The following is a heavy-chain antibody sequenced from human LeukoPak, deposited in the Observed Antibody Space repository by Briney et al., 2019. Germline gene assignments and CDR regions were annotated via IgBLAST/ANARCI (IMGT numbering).Heavy chain of an antibody. D-gene: IGHD2-8*02. Sequence: SETLSLTCTVSGASISGSSDYWGWIRQPPGKGLEWIGTMYYSGTTYYNPSLKSRVTISVDTSKNQFSLKMTSVTAADTAVYYCARLSRLVEPWFDPWGQGTLVTVSS. V-gene: IGHV4-39*01. CDR1: GASISGSSDY. CDR3: ARLSRLVEPWFDP. CDR2: MYYSGTT. J-gene: IGHJ5*02.